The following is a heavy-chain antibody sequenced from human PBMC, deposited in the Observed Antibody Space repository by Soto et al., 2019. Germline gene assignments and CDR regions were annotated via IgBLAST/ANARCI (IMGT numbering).Heavy chain of an antibody. Sequence: PGGSLRLSCATSGFTFSSYAMSWVRQPPGKGLEWVSVISGSGGSTYYADSVKGRFTISRDNSKNTLYLQMNSLRAEDTAVYYCAKDRYYDSSGYYGYWGQGTLVTSPQ. CDR2: ISGSGGST. V-gene: IGHV3-23*01. CDR1: GFTFSSYA. CDR3: AKDRYYDSSGYYGY. D-gene: IGHD3-22*01. J-gene: IGHJ4*02.